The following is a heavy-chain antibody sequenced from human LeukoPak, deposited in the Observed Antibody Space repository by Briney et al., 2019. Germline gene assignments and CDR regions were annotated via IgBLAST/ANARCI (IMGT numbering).Heavy chain of an antibody. Sequence: GGSLRLSCAASGFTFSSYAMHWVRQAPGKGLEWVAVISYDGSNKYYADSVKGRFTISRDNSKNTLYLQMNSLRAEDAAVYYCARDVPWFDPWGQGTLVTVSS. CDR1: GFTFSSYA. V-gene: IGHV3-30-3*01. CDR2: ISYDGSNK. CDR3: ARDVPWFDP. J-gene: IGHJ5*02.